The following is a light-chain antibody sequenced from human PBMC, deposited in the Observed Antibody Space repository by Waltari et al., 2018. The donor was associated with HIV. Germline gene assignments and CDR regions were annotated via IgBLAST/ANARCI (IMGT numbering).Light chain of an antibody. V-gene: IGKV3-15*01. CDR3: QQYNNWPPLT. CDR2: GAS. J-gene: IGKJ4*01. Sequence: EIVMTQSPATLSVSPGESAPPSCRSSQSVSSNLAGYQQKPGLAPRLLIYGASTRATGIPARFSGSGSGTEFTLTISSLQSEDFAVYYCQQYNNWPPLTFGGGTKVEIK. CDR1: QSVSSN.